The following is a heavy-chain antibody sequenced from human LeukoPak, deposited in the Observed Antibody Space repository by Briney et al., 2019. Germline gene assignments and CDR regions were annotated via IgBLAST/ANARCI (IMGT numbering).Heavy chain of an antibody. CDR2: IDPGDSFT. CDR3: ARDGGGASSWASH. D-gene: IGHD2-21*01. V-gene: IGHV5-10-1*01. J-gene: IGHJ4*02. CDR1: GYSFSSYW. Sequence: GESLKISCKGSGYSFSSYWISWVRQMPGKGLEWMGRIDPGDSFTKYRPSLEGRVTISADKSLSTVYLQWSSLKASDTAIYYCARDGGGASSWASHWGQGTLVTVSS.